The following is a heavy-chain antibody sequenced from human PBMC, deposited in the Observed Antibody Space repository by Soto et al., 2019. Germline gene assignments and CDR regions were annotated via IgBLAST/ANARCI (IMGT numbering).Heavy chain of an antibody. D-gene: IGHD2-15*01. CDR3: ARVGSPGYCSGGYCPPPDY. J-gene: IGHJ4*02. CDR1: GFTFSTST. CDR2: ISSSSTYT. Sequence: GGSLRLCCAASGFTFSTSTMNWVRQAPGQGLEWVSSISSSSTYTYYAASVKGRFTISRDNAKNSLYLQMNSLRAEDTAVYCCARVGSPGYCSGGYCPPPDYWGQGTLGTVSS. V-gene: IGHV3-21*01.